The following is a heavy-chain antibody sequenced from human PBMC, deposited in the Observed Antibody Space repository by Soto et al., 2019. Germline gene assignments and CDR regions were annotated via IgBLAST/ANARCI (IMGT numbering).Heavy chain of an antibody. D-gene: IGHD2-15*01. V-gene: IGHV4-59*01. CDR2: IYYSGST. CDR1: GGSISSYY. J-gene: IGHJ3*02. CDR3: ATLQPPIVGDCSGGSCSVDAFDI. Sequence: QVQLQESGPGLVKPSETLSLTCTVSGGSISSYYWSWLRQPPGKGLEWFGYIYYSGSTNYNPSLKSRVTILVDTSKNQFALKLSSVTAADTAVYYCATLQPPIVGDCSGGSCSVDAFDIWGQGTMVTVSS.